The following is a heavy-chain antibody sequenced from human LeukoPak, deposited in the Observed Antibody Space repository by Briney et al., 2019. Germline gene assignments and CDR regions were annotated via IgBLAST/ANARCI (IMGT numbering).Heavy chain of an antibody. V-gene: IGHV3-30-3*01. Sequence: GGSLRLSCAASGFTFSSYAMHWVRQAPGKGLEWVAVISYDGSNKYYADSVKGRFTISRDNSKNTLYLQMNSLRGEDTAVYYCARERLTISGEYDYWGQGTLVTVSS. CDR1: GFTFSSYA. CDR3: ARERLTISGEYDY. D-gene: IGHD3-3*01. CDR2: ISYDGSNK. J-gene: IGHJ4*02.